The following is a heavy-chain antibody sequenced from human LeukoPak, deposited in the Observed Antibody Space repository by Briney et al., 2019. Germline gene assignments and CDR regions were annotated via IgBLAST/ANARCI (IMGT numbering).Heavy chain of an antibody. CDR2: VYPGDSDT. D-gene: IGHD2-21*02. V-gene: IGHV5-51*01. J-gene: IGHJ4*02. CDR1: GYNFTHYW. Sequence: GESLKISCKGSGYNFTHYWIGWVRQMPGKGLEWMGIVYPGDSDTRYSPSFQGQVTISADKSISTAYLQWSSLKASDTAMYYCARGDCGGDCYAPSLDYWGQGTLVTVSS. CDR3: ARGDCGGDCYAPSLDY.